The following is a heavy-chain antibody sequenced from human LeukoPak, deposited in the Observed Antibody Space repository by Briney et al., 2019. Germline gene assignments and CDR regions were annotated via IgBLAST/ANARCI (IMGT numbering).Heavy chain of an antibody. D-gene: IGHD3-22*01. CDR3: ARANYYDSSGSTPDY. Sequence: SETLSLTCAVYGGSFSGYYWSWIRQPPGKGLEWIGEINHSGSTNYNPSLKSRVTISVDTSKNQFSLKLSSVTAADTAVYYCARANYYDSSGSTPDYWGQGTLVTVSS. CDR1: GGSFSGYY. CDR2: INHSGST. J-gene: IGHJ4*02. V-gene: IGHV4-34*01.